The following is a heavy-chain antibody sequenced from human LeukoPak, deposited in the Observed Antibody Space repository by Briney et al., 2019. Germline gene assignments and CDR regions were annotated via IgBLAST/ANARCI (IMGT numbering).Heavy chain of an antibody. CDR1: GGSFGGYY. CDR2: INHSGST. J-gene: IGHJ4*02. V-gene: IGHV4-34*01. Sequence: KPSQTLSLTCAIYGGSFGGYYWSWIRQPPGKGLEWIGEINHSGSTHYNPSLKSRVTISIDTTKNQFSLKLSSVTAADTALYYCAAPRDYSGTFDYWGQGALVTVSS. CDR3: AAPRDYSGTFDY. D-gene: IGHD4-11*01.